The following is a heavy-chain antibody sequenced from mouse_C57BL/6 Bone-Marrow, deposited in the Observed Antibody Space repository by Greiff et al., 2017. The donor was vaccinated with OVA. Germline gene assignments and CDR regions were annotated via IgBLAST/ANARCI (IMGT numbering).Heavy chain of an antibody. CDR3: TSPSDYWNAMDY. D-gene: IGHD2-4*01. CDR2: IDPENGDT. J-gene: IGHJ4*01. V-gene: IGHV14-4*01. CDR1: GFTITDDY. Sequence: EVQLKESGAELVRPGASVKLSCTASGFTITDDYMHWVKQRPEQGLEWIGWIDPENGDTEYASKFQGKATITADTSSNTAYLQLSSLTSEDTAVYYCTSPSDYWNAMDYWGQGNSVTVSS.